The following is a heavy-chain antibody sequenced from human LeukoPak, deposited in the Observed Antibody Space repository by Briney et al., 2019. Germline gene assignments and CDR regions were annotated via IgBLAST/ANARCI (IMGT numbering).Heavy chain of an antibody. Sequence: WASVKVSCKASGGTFSSYAISWVRQAPGQGLEWMGGIIPIFGTANYAQKFQGRVTITADESTSTAYMELSSLRSEDTAVYYCARDDQKSNWFDPWGQGTLVTVSS. CDR1: GGTFSSYA. CDR3: ARDDQKSNWFDP. J-gene: IGHJ5*02. CDR2: IIPIFGTA. V-gene: IGHV1-69*13.